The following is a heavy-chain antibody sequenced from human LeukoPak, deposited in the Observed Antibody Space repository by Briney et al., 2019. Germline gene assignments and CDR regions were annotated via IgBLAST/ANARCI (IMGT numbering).Heavy chain of an antibody. J-gene: IGHJ1*01. V-gene: IGHV4-59*12. Sequence: SETLSLTCTVSAGSISSYYWSWLRQPPGKGLEWIGYIYYSGSTNYNPSLKSRVTISVDTSKNQFSLKLSSVTAADTAVYYCARGKGYARYFQHWGQGTLVTVSS. CDR1: AGSISSYY. CDR3: ARGKGYARYFQH. D-gene: IGHD5-18*01. CDR2: IYYSGST.